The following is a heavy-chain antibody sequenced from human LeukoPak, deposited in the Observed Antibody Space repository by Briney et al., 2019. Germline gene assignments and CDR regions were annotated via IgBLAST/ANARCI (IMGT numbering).Heavy chain of an antibody. CDR3: ARVAWDGSGSRDFDY. CDR1: GFTFSTYG. V-gene: IGHV3-48*04. J-gene: IGHJ4*02. D-gene: IGHD3-10*01. CDR2: ISSVITTV. Sequence: GGSLRLSCAASGFTFSTYGMNWVRQAPGKGLEWVSYISSVITTVYYADSVKGRFTISRDNAKNSLYLQMNSLRAEDTAVYYCARVAWDGSGSRDFDYWGQGTLVTVSS.